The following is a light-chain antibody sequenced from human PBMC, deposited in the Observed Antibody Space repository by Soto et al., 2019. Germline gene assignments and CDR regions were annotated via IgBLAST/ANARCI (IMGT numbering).Light chain of an antibody. J-gene: IGKJ1*01. V-gene: IGKV3-15*01. CDR1: QSVSSN. CDR2: GAS. CDR3: QQYNNWPAWT. Sequence: EIVMTQSPATLSVSPGERATLSCRASQSVSSNLAWYQQKPGQAPRLLIYGASTRATGIPARFSGSGSGTEFTLTISGLQSEDFAVYYCQQYNNWPAWTFGQGTKVDI.